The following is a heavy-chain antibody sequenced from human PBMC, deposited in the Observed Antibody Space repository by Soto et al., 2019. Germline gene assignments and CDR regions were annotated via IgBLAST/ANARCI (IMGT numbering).Heavy chain of an antibody. V-gene: IGHV3-72*01. CDR3: ARVAGSYHYDY. CDR2: TRRKDDSYTT. J-gene: IGHJ4*02. Sequence: PGGSLRLSCGASGFTFSDHYMDWVRQAPGKGLEWVGRTRRKDDSYTTEYAASVKGRFTISRDDSKNSLYLQMNSLKNEDTAVYYCARVAGSYHYDYWGLGTLVTVS. D-gene: IGHD3-10*01. CDR1: GFTFSDHY.